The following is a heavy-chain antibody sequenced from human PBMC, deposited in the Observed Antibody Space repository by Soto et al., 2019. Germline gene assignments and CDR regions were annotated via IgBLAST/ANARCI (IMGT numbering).Heavy chain of an antibody. J-gene: IGHJ4*02. D-gene: IGHD2-21*02. V-gene: IGHV3-66*01. CDR3: VSGDWGSLAY. Sequence: GGSLRLSCAASGITVGNNYMNWVRQAPGKGLEWVSVIYSGGYTYYADSVKGRFTISRDNSKNTLYLQMNSLRAEDTAVYYCVSGDWGSLAYWGQGTLVTVSS. CDR1: GITVGNNY. CDR2: IYSGGYT.